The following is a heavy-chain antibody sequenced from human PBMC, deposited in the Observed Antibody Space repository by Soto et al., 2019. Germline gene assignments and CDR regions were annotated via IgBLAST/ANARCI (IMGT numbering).Heavy chain of an antibody. CDR2: IWNDGSNE. Sequence: PGGSLRLSCEASGFNFSSYGIHWVRQAPGKGLEWVAIIWNDGSNEYYAGSVKGRFTISRDNSKNTVYLQVSKLRAEDTAVYFCARDQTDSGGYSDSWGQGTLVTVSS. CDR1: GFNFSSYG. J-gene: IGHJ4*02. V-gene: IGHV3-33*01. D-gene: IGHD3-22*01. CDR3: ARDQTDSGGYSDS.